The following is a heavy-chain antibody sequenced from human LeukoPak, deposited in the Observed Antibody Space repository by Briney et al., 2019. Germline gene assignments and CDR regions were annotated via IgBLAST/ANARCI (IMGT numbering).Heavy chain of an antibody. D-gene: IGHD1-26*01. Sequence: SETLSLTCTVSGYSISSGYYWGWIRQPPGEGLEWIGSIYHSGRTFYNPSLKSRVTISVDTPKNQFSLKLSSVTAADTAVYYCASCIVGATWWFDPWGQGTLVTVSS. CDR2: IYHSGRT. CDR3: ASCIVGATWWFDP. J-gene: IGHJ5*02. CDR1: GYSISSGYY. V-gene: IGHV4-38-2*02.